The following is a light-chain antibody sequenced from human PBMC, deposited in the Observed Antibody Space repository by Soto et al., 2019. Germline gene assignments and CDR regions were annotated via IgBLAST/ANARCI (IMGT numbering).Light chain of an antibody. J-gene: IGLJ1*01. V-gene: IGLV2-23*02. CDR3: CSFAGSNNYV. CDR2: EVI. CDR1: SSDVGSYNL. Sequence: QSALTQPASVSGSPGQSITISCTGTSSDVGSYNLVSWYQQHPGKAPKVIIYEVIKRPSGVSNRFSGSKSGNTASLTISGLQAEDEADYYCCSFAGSNNYVFGTGTKVTVL.